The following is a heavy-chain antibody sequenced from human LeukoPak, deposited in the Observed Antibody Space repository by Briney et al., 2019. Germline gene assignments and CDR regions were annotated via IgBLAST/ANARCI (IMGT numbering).Heavy chain of an antibody. Sequence: ASVKVSCKASGGTFSSYAISWVRQAPGQGLEWMGGIIPIFGTANYAQKFQGRVTITADESTSTAYMELSSLRSEDTAVYYCARSVYDSSGYFPFDYWGQGTLVTVSS. J-gene: IGHJ4*02. V-gene: IGHV1-69*01. CDR2: IIPIFGTA. D-gene: IGHD3-22*01. CDR1: GGTFSSYA. CDR3: ARSVYDSSGYFPFDY.